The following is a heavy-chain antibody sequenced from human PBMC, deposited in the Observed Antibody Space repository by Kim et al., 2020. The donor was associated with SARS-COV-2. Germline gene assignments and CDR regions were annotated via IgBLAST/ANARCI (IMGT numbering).Heavy chain of an antibody. CDR2: T. D-gene: IGHD1-26*01. J-gene: IGHJ4*02. V-gene: IGHV4-39*01. Sequence: TASHPSRKSRVIISVDTARNEFSLKLSSVTAADTAVYYCARPASTGSFYYWGQGILVTVSS. CDR3: ARPASTGSFYY.